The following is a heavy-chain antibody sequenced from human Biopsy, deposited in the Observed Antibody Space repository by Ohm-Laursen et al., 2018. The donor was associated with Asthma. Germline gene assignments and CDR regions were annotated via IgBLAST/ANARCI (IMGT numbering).Heavy chain of an antibody. CDR2: VSHTGST. CDR3: ARLADCSGGACYSYGWFDP. J-gene: IGHJ5*02. V-gene: IGHV4-59*07. CDR1: GGSIRSHD. D-gene: IGHD2-15*01. Sequence: SDTLSLTWAVSGGSIRSHDWTWIRLPPGKGLEYIGDVSHTGSTNYNPSPKSRVTMSLDTSKNQFSLRLTSVTPADTAVYYCARLADCSGGACYSYGWFDPWGQGTRVTVSS.